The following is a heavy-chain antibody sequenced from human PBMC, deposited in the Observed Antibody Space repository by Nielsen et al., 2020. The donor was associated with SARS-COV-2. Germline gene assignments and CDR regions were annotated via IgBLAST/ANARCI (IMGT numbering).Heavy chain of an antibody. V-gene: IGHV4-39*07. CDR1: GGSISSSSYY. J-gene: IGHJ6*03. Sequence: GSLRLSCTVSGGSISSSSYYWGWIRQPPGKGLEWIGSIYYSGSTYYNPSLKSRVTISVDTSKNQFSLKLSSVTAADTAVYYCARSPYDFWSGWDYYYYMDVWGKGTTVTVSS. CDR2: IYYSGST. D-gene: IGHD3-3*01. CDR3: ARSPYDFWSGWDYYYYMDV.